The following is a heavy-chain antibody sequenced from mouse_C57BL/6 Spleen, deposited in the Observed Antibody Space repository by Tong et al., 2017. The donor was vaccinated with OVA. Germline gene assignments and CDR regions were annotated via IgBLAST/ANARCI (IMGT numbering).Heavy chain of an antibody. Sequence: VQLQESGPGLVAPSQSLSITCTVSGFSLTSYAISWVRQPPGKGLEWLGVIWTGGGTNYNSALKSRMSISKDNTKSQVFLKMNSLQTDDTARYYCARGGGLRPGYAMDYWGQGTSVTVSS. V-gene: IGHV2-9-1*01. CDR1: GFSLTSYA. J-gene: IGHJ4*01. CDR3: ARGGGLRPGYAMDY. D-gene: IGHD2-4*01. CDR2: IWTGGGT.